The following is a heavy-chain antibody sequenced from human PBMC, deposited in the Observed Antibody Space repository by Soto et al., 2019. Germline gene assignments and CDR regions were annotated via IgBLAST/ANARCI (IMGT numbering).Heavy chain of an antibody. D-gene: IGHD2-15*01. V-gene: IGHV1-2*04. CDR1: GYTFTGYY. CDR3: AREVVVAATKAYYYYYGMDV. Sequence: ASVKVSCKASGYTFTGYYMHWVRQAPGQGLEWMGWINPNSGGTNYAQKFQGWVTMTRDTSISTAYMELSRMRSDETAVYYCAREVVVAATKAYYYYYGMDVWGQGTTVTVSS. J-gene: IGHJ6*02. CDR2: INPNSGGT.